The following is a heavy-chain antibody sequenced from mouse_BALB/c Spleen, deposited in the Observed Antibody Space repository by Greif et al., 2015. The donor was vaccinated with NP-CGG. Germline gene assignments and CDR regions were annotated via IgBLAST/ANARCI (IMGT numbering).Heavy chain of an antibody. Sequence: EVKVVESGGGLVKPGGSLKLSCAASGFTFSSYAMSWVRQTPEKRLEWVASISSGGSTYYPDSVKGRFTISRDNARNIQYMQVSGVRTEDTAMYDWARLTATVVARRNAWVACWGQGTLVAVSA. J-gene: IGHJ3*01. CDR3: ARLTATVVARRNAWVAC. CDR1: GFTFSSYA. CDR2: ISSGGST. D-gene: IGHD1-1*01. V-gene: IGHV5-6-5*01.